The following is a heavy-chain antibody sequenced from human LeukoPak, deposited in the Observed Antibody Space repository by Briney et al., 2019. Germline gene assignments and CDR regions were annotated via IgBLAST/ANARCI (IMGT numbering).Heavy chain of an antibody. CDR3: ARVGRLLTRSYDYVWGSYPY. CDR1: GYTFTSYY. J-gene: IGHJ4*02. CDR2: INTANGNT. Sequence: ASVKVSCKASGYTFTSYYMHWVRQAPGQRLEWVGWINTANGNTKYSQKFQGRVTITRDTAARIAYMELRSLRSEDTALYYCARVGRLLTRSYDYVWGSYPYWGQGTLVTVSS. D-gene: IGHD3-16*02. V-gene: IGHV1-3*04.